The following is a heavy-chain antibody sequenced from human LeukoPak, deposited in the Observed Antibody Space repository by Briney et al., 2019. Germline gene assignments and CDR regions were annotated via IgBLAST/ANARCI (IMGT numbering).Heavy chain of an antibody. Sequence: PSETLSLTCTVPGGSISSYYWSWIRQPPGKGLEWIGYIYSRGLTRGSTNYNPSLKSRVTISVDTSKNQFSLKLSSVTAADTAVYYCARDQEYSGSYYRYFDYWGQGTLVTVSS. CDR3: ARDQEYSGSYYRYFDY. V-gene: IGHV4-59*01. CDR1: GGSISSYY. D-gene: IGHD1-26*01. J-gene: IGHJ4*02. CDR2: IYSRGLTRGST.